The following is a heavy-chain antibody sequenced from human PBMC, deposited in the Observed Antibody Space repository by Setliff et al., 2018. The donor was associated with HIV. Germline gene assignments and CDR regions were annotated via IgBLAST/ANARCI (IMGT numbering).Heavy chain of an antibody. D-gene: IGHD4-17*01. CDR1: GEFVSSGGNY. V-gene: IGHV4-31*03. J-gene: IGHJ3*02. CDR3: ARGRTPPYGGDYRDTFDI. CDR2: IYYSGET. Sequence: PSETLSLTCTVFGEFVSSGGNYWGWVRQLPGKALEWIGYIYYSGETYYSPSLKSRVTISLDTSQSQFSLSLTSVTAADTAVYYCARGRTPPYGGDYRDTFDIWGPGTKVT.